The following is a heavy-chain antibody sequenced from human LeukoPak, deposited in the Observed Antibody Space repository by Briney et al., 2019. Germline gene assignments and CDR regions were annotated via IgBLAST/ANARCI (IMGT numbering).Heavy chain of an antibody. V-gene: IGHV3-48*03. CDR1: GFTFSSYE. CDR2: INSSGSTI. D-gene: IGHD3-10*01. CDR3: ASKDPMVRFYGAFDI. Sequence: GGSLRLSCAASGFTFSSYEMNWVPQAPGKGLEWVSYINSSGSTIYYAASVKGRFTISRDNTKTTLYLQMNSLRAEDTAVYYCASKDPMVRFYGAFDISGQGTMVSVSS. J-gene: IGHJ3*02.